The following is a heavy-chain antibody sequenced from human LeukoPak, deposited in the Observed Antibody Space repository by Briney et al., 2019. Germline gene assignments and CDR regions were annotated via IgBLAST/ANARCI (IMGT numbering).Heavy chain of an antibody. V-gene: IGHV4-34*01. J-gene: IGHJ4*02. CDR3: ARQVSYDSSGYYSYFDY. CDR2: INHSGST. Sequence: SETLSLTCAVYGGSFSGYYWSWIRQPPGKGLEWLGEINHSGSTNYNPSLKSRVTISVDTSKNQFSLKLSSVTAADTAVYYCARQVSYDSSGYYSYFDYWGQGTLVTVSS. CDR1: GGSFSGYY. D-gene: IGHD3-22*01.